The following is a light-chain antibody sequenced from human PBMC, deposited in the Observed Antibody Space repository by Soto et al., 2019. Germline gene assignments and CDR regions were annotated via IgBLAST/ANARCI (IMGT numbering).Light chain of an antibody. CDR2: ENN. CDR1: SSNIGSDF. J-gene: IGLJ3*02. CDR3: ASWDTSLSGGV. V-gene: IGLV1-51*02. Sequence: QSVLTQPPSVSAAPGQKVTISCSGSSSNIGSDFVSWYQQLPGTAPQLLIYENNKRTAGIPDLFSGSKSATSATLGITGLAAGDEADYYCASWDTSLSGGVCGGGTKLTVL.